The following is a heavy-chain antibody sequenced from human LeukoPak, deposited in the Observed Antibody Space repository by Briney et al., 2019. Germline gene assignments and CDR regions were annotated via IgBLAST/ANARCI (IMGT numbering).Heavy chain of an antibody. CDR3: ATDLVVVAQTPNDY. CDR1: GYTFTDYY. V-gene: IGHV1-69-2*01. CDR2: VDPEDGET. D-gene: IGHD2-15*01. Sequence: ASVKISCKVSGYTFTDYYVHWVQQAPGKGLEWMGLVDPEDGETIYAEKFQGRVTITADTSTDTAYMELSSLRSEDTAVYYCATDLVVVAQTPNDYWGQGTLVTVSS. J-gene: IGHJ4*02.